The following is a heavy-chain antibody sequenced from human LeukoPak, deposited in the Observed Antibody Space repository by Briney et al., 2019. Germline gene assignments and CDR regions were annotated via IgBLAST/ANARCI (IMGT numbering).Heavy chain of an antibody. CDR1: GGSISSYY. CDR2: IYTSGST. J-gene: IGHJ4*02. V-gene: IGHV4-4*07. Sequence: PSETLSLTCTVSGGSISSYYWSWIRQPAGKGLEWIGRIYTSGSTNYNPSLKSRVTMSVDTSKNQFSLKLSSVTAADTAVYYCARDVAYYDFWSGYQVAFFDYWGQGTLVTVSS. CDR3: ARDVAYYDFWSGYQVAFFDY. D-gene: IGHD3-3*01.